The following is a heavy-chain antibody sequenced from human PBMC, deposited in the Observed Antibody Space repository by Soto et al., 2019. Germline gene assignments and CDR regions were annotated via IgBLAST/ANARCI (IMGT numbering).Heavy chain of an antibody. CDR2: VYYSGNT. J-gene: IGHJ6*02. CDR1: GGPFSGYY. V-gene: IGHV4-59*01. CDR3: ARGAGSYYYYGMDV. D-gene: IGHD2-15*01. Sequence: SETLSLTCTVSGGPFSGYYWSWIRQPPGKGLEWIGYVYYSGNTNYNPSLKSRVTISLDTSKNQISLKLSSVTAADTAVYYCARGAGSYYYYGMDVWGQGPTVTVSS.